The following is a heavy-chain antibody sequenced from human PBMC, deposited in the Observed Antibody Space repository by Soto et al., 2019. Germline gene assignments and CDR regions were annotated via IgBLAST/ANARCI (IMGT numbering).Heavy chain of an antibody. Sequence: QVQLVESGGGVVQPGRSLRLSCAASGFTFSSYGMHWVRQAPGKGLGWVAVISYDGSNKYYADSVKGRFTISRDNSKNTLYLQMNSLRAEDTAVYYCAKDTSAYYDSSGYLDYWGQGTLVTVSS. J-gene: IGHJ4*02. D-gene: IGHD3-22*01. CDR3: AKDTSAYYDSSGYLDY. V-gene: IGHV3-30*18. CDR1: GFTFSSYG. CDR2: ISYDGSNK.